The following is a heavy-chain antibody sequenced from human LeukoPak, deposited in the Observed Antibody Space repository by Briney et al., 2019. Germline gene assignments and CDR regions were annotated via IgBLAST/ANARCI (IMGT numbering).Heavy chain of an antibody. J-gene: IGHJ4*02. CDR1: GYTFTGYY. Sequence: ASVKVSCKASGYTFTGYYMHWVRQAPGQGLEWMGWINPNSGGTNYAQKSQGRVTMTRDTSISTAYMELRSLRSDDTAVYYCARDTGYITMVRGVMVYWGQGTLVTVSS. CDR3: ARDTGYITMVRGVMVY. V-gene: IGHV1-2*02. CDR2: INPNSGGT. D-gene: IGHD3-10*01.